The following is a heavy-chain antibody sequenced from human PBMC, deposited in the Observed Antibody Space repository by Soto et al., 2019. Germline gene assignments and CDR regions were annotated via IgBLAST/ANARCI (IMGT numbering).Heavy chain of an antibody. Sequence: EVPLVESGGGLVQPGGSLRLSCAASGFTFSSYWMHLVRQAPGKGLVWVSRLNSDGSSTSYADSVKGRFPISRDNAKNTLYVNMNSLRAEDTAVYYCARVRDDWAAERYFAYWGQGTLVTVSS. CDR3: ARVRDDWAAERYFAY. CDR2: LNSDGSST. D-gene: IGHD6-13*01. V-gene: IGHV3-74*01. J-gene: IGHJ4*02. CDR1: GFTFSSYW.